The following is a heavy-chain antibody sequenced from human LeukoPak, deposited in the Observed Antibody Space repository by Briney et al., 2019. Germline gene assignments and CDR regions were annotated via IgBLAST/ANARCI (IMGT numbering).Heavy chain of an antibody. CDR2: IYYSGST. D-gene: IGHD3-10*01. CDR3: ARSGITMVRGVLLFDY. CDR1: GGSISSYY. V-gene: IGHV4-59*01. Sequence: SETLSLTCTVSGGSISSYYWSWIRQPPGKGLEWIGYIYYSGSTNYNPSLKSRVTTSVDTSKNQFSLKLSSVTAADTAVYYCARSGITMVRGVLLFDYWGQGTLVTVSS. J-gene: IGHJ4*02.